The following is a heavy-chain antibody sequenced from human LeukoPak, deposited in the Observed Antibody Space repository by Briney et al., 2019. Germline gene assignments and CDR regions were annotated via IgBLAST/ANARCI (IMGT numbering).Heavy chain of an antibody. Sequence: GGSLRLSCAASGFTFSSYWMHWVRQAPGKGLVWVSRLNSDGSITNYADSVKGRFTVSRDDSRNMLYLQMSSLRADDTAVYYCTRDHGSGSCDHWGQGTLVTVSS. D-gene: IGHD3-10*01. CDR2: LNSDGSIT. CDR1: GFTFSSYW. J-gene: IGHJ4*02. CDR3: TRDHGSGSCDH. V-gene: IGHV3-74*01.